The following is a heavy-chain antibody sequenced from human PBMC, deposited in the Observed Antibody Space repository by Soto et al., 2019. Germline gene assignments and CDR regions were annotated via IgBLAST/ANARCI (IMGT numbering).Heavy chain of an antibody. CDR1: GFTFSSYA. V-gene: IGHV3-23*01. CDR2: ISGGGTST. D-gene: IGHD5-12*01. Sequence: PGGSLRLSCAASGFTFSSYAMSWVRQAPGKGLAWVSTISGGGTSTYYADSVKGRFTISRDNSKNTLYLQMNSLRAEDTAVYFCAKDVSGDGYDPLFASWFFDLWGRGTLVTVSS. CDR3: AKDVSGDGYDPLFASWFFDL. J-gene: IGHJ2*01.